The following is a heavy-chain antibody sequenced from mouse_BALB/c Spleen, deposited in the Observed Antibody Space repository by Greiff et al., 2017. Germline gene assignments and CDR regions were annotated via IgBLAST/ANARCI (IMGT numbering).Heavy chain of an antibody. V-gene: IGHV5-17*02. CDR1: GFTFSSFG. J-gene: IGHJ3*01. CDR2: ISSGSSTI. Sequence: DVHLVESGGGLVQPGGSRKLSCAASGFTFSSFGMHWVRQAPEKGLEWVAYISSGSSTIYYADTVKGRFTISRDNPKNTLFLQMSSLRSEDTAMYYCARGEGMITTPFAYWGQGTLVTVSA. D-gene: IGHD2-4*01. CDR3: ARGEGMITTPFAY.